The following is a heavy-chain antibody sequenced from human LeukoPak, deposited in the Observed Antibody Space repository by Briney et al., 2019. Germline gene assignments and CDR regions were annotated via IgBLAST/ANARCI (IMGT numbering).Heavy chain of an antibody. Sequence: GGSLRLSCAASGFTFSSYSMNWVRQAPGKGLEWVANIKQDGSEKYYVDSVKGRFTISRDNAKNSLYLQMNSLRAEDTAVYYCARGIAAAGNYYYYYGMDVWGQGTTVTVSS. CDR1: GFTFSSYS. CDR2: IKQDGSEK. CDR3: ARGIAAAGNYYYYYGMDV. J-gene: IGHJ6*02. V-gene: IGHV3-7*01. D-gene: IGHD6-13*01.